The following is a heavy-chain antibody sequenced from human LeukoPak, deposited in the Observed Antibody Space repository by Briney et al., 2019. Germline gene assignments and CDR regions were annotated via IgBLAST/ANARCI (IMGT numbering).Heavy chain of an antibody. V-gene: IGHV3-53*01. CDR2: IYSGGST. CDR1: GFTVSSNY. J-gene: IGHJ4*02. D-gene: IGHD3-22*01. CDR3: ARERSEYYYDSSGYYDY. Sequence: GGSLRLSCAASGFTVSSNYMSWVRQAPGGGLEWVSVIYSGGSTYYADSVKGRFTISRDNSKNTLYLQMNSLRAEDTAVYYCARERSEYYYDSSGYYDYWGQGTLVTVSS.